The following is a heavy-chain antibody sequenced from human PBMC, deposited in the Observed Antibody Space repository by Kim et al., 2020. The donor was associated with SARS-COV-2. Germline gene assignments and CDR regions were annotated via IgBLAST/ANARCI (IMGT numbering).Heavy chain of an antibody. CDR2: ISGSGGST. D-gene: IGHD2-21*02. CDR1: GFTFSSYA. J-gene: IGHJ4*02. V-gene: IGHV3-23*01. CDR3: AKGDGGNFAEEWAFDY. Sequence: GGSLRLSCAASGFTFSSYAMSWVRQAPGKGLEWVSAISGSGGSTYYADSVKGRFTISRDNSKNTLYLQMNSLRAEDTAVYYCAKGDGGNFAEEWAFDYWGQGTLVTVSS.